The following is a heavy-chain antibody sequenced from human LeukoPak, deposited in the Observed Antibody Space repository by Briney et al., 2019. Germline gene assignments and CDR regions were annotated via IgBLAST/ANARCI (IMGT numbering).Heavy chain of an antibody. CDR1: GGSIRSNSYC. CDR2: LYYSGAT. J-gene: IGHJ2*01. D-gene: IGHD1-7*01. CDR3: ARFRSDAVSNYYFDL. Sequence: SETLSLTCSVSGGSIRSNSYCWGWIRQPPGQGLAWIGSLYYSGATYYNPSLKSRVTLLVDTSKNQFSLMLSSLTASDTAVYYCARFRSDAVSNYYFDLWGRGTLVGVSS. V-gene: IGHV4-39*01.